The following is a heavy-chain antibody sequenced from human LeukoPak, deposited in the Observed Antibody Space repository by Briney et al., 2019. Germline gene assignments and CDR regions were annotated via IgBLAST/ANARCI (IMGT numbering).Heavy chain of an antibody. V-gene: IGHV3-23*01. D-gene: IGHD1-26*01. CDR1: GFTFSSYA. Sequence: GGSLRLSSAASGFTFSSYAMSWVRQAPGKGLEWVSVISGSGGRTYYADSVKGRFTISRDNSKSTVDLQMNSLRAEDTAVYYCAREDSGSYYSDYWGQGTLVTVSS. CDR3: AREDSGSYYSDY. CDR2: ISGSGGRT. J-gene: IGHJ4*02.